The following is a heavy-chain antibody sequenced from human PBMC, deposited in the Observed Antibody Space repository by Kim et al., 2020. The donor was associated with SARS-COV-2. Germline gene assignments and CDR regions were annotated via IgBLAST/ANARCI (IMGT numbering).Heavy chain of an antibody. J-gene: IGHJ4*02. CDR3: ARLNSNDFDY. V-gene: IGHV5-51*01. Sequence: DTRYSPSFQGQVTISADKSISTAYLQWSSLKASDTAMYYCARLNSNDFDYWGQGTLVTVSS. D-gene: IGHD4-4*01. CDR2: DT.